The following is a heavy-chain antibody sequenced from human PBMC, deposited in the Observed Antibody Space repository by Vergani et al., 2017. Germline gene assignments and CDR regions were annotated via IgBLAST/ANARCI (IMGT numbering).Heavy chain of an antibody. Sequence: QVQLVQSGAEVKKPGSSVKVSCKASGGTFSSYAISWVRQAPGQGLEWMGRIIPILGIANYAQKFQGRVTITADKSTSTAYMELSSLRSEDTAVYYCARLVTVTPDYYYGMDVWGQGTTVTVSS. V-gene: IGHV1-69*04. CDR2: IIPILGIA. D-gene: IGHD4-11*01. J-gene: IGHJ6*02. CDR1: GGTFSSYA. CDR3: ARLVTVTPDYYYGMDV.